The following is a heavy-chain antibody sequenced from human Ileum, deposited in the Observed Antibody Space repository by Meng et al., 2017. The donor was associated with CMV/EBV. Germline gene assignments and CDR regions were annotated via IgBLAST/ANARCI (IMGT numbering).Heavy chain of an antibody. V-gene: IGHV4-31*02. CDR2: IYYSGNT. J-gene: IGHJ5*02. CDR3: ARLRAGISCFDP. Sequence: VSNGSISSGAHYWSWIRQHPGKGREWIGYIYYSGNTYYNPSLQSRATISVDTSQNSFSLRLSSVTAADTAVYYCARLRAGISCFDPWGQGALVTVSS. CDR1: NGSISSGAHY. D-gene: IGHD6-19*01.